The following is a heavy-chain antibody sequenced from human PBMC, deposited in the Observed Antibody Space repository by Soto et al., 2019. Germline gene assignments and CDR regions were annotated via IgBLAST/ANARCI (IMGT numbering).Heavy chain of an antibody. D-gene: IGHD3-16*01. CDR1: GFSVSINY. Sequence: EVQLVESGGGLVQPGGSLRLSCTVSGFSVSINYMSWVRQAPGKGLEWVSVIYSGDDENYADSVRGRFTISRANSKHTLNLQMNSLRAEDTAVYYCASGISWGISAFDYCGQGTLVSVSS. J-gene: IGHJ4*02. V-gene: IGHV3-66*01. CDR3: ASGISWGISAFDY. CDR2: IYSGDDE.